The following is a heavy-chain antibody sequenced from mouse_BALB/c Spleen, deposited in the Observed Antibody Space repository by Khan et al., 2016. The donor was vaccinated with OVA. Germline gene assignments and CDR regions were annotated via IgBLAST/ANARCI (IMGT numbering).Heavy chain of an antibody. CDR1: GYTFTSYW. CDR2: IAPGSSNA. Sequence: DLVKPGASVKLSCKASGYTFTSYWINWIKQRPGQGLEWIGRIAPGSSNAYYNDMFKDKATLTVDTSSSTAYIQLSSLSSEDSAVYFCARENSYGRSCYAMDYWGQGTSVTVSS. CDR3: ARENSYGRSCYAMDY. V-gene: IGHV1S41*01. J-gene: IGHJ4*01. D-gene: IGHD1-1*01.